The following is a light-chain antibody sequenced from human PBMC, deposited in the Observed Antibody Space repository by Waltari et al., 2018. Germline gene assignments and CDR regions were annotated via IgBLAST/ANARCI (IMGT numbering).Light chain of an antibody. CDR2: EVS. CDR1: SSDVGSHNF. Sequence: QSALTQPPSASGSPGQSVTISCTGTSSDVGSHNFVPWYQQFPGKAPKLIIWEVSRRPSGVPDRFSDSKSGNTASLTVSGLQAEDEADYYCSSYGGINNSPYVFGTGTKVTVL. CDR3: SSYGGINNSPYV. J-gene: IGLJ1*01. V-gene: IGLV2-8*01.